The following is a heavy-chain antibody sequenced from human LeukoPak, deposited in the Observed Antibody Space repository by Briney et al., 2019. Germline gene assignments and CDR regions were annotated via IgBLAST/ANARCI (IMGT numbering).Heavy chain of an antibody. D-gene: IGHD1-20*01. CDR2: IRYDGSNK. CDR3: ARVGYHRRNKITGTTPY. V-gene: IGHV3-30*02. CDR1: GFTFSSYG. J-gene: IGHJ4*02. Sequence: GGSLRLSCAASGFTFSSYGMHWVRQAPGKGLEWVAFIRYDGSNKCYADSVKGRFTISRDNSKNTLYPQMNSLRAEDTAVYYCARVGYHRRNKITGTTPYWGQGTLVTVSS.